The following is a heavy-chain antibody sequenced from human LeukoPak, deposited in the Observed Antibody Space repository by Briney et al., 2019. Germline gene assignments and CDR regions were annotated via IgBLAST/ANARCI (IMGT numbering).Heavy chain of an antibody. D-gene: IGHD2-2*01. V-gene: IGHV3-23*01. CDR2: ISGSGENT. CDR1: GFTFYDYA. CDR3: AILSIVLVPAAMQDLDC. J-gene: IGHJ4*02. Sequence: GGSLRLSCVASGFTFYDYAMSWVRQAPGKGLEWVSGISGSGENTYYAESVKGRFSISKDSSTNTLYLQMNSLSVEDTAVYYCAILSIVLVPAAMQDLDCWGQGTLVTVSS.